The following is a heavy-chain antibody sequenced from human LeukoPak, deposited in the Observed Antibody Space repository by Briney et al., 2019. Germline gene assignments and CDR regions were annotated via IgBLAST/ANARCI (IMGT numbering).Heavy chain of an antibody. V-gene: IGHV4-59*01. CDR1: GGSISNYI. Sequence: SETLSLTCSVYGGSISNYICGWIRQPPGKGLEWIGYIYYSGSTKYNPSLKSRVTISVDPSKNQFSLKLSAVTAADTAVYYCAREDYWGQGTLVTVSS. CDR2: IYYSGST. CDR3: AREDY. J-gene: IGHJ4*02.